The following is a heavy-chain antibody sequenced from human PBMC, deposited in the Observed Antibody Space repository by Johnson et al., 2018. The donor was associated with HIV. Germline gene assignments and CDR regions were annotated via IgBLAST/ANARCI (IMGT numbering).Heavy chain of an antibody. CDR2: IFTVGDV. CDR3: ARDGRDMVTRGSFDV. J-gene: IGHJ3*01. CDR1: GITVSSNY. Sequence: VQLVESGGGLAQPGGSLRLSCAASGITVSSNYMSWVRQAPGKGLEWVSVIFTVGDVYYADSVKGRFTISRDNSKNILYLQMNSLRPGDTAVYYFARDGRDMVTRGSFDVWGQGTVVTVSS. V-gene: IGHV3-66*02. D-gene: IGHD5-18*01.